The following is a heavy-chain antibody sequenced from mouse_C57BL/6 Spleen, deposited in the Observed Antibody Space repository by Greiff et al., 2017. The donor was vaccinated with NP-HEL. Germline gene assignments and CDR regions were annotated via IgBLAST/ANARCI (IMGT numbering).Heavy chain of an antibody. CDR2: IDPSDSET. D-gene: IGHD2-2*01. CDR3: AVSTRVTGGVYYFDY. V-gene: IGHV1-52*01. J-gene: IGHJ2*01. Sequence: VQLQQPGAELVRPGSSVKLSCKASGYTFTSYWMHWVKQRPIQGLEWIGNIDPSDSETHYNQKFKDKATLTVDKSSSTAYMQLSSLTSEDSAVYYCAVSTRVTGGVYYFDYWGQGTTLTVSS. CDR1: GYTFTSYW.